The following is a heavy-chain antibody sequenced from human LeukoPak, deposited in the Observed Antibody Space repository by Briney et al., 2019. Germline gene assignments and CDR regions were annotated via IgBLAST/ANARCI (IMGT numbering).Heavy chain of an antibody. V-gene: IGHV1-69*13. CDR1: GGTFGSYA. D-gene: IGHD3-10*01. CDR2: ILPSFGAT. Sequence: SVKVSCKASGGTFGSYAISWVRQAPGQGLEWMGGILPSFGATKYSQKFQDRVTITADVSTTTVYTDLTSLSSEDTALYYCARPLNTMVRGITTATDFFSYAMDVWGQGTAVTVSS. J-gene: IGHJ6*02. CDR3: ARPLNTMVRGITTATDFFSYAMDV.